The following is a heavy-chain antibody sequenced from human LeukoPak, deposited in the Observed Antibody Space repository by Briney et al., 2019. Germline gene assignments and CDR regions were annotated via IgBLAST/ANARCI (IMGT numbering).Heavy chain of an antibody. CDR2: ISGSGGST. J-gene: IGHJ4*02. V-gene: IGHV3-23*01. D-gene: IGHD3-9*01. CDR3: AKDKFYDILTGYLFDY. CDR1: GFTFSSYA. Sequence: PGGSLRLSCAASGFTFSSYAMSWVRQAPGKGLEWVSAISGSGGSTYYADSVKGRFTISRDNSKNTLYLQMNSLRAEDTAVYYCAKDKFYDILTGYLFDYWGQGTLVTVSS.